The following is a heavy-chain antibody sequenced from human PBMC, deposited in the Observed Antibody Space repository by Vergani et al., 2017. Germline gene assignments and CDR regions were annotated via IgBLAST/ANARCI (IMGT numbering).Heavy chain of an antibody. CDR2: IYHSGST. V-gene: IGHV4-4*02. Sequence: QVQLQESGPGLVKPSGTLSLTCAVSGGSISSSNWWSWVRQPPGKGLEWIGEIYHSGSTNYNPSLKRRVTISVDKSKNQFSLKLSSVTAADTAVYYCARDQTAMVTSSLRDYYYYGMDVWGQGTTVTVSS. CDR1: GGSISSSNW. CDR3: ARDQTAMVTSSLRDYYYYGMDV. D-gene: IGHD5-18*01. J-gene: IGHJ6*02.